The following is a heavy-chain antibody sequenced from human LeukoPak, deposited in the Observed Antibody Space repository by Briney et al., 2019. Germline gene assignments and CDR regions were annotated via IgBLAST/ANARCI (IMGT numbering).Heavy chain of an antibody. CDR1: GFTFSSYA. Sequence: GGSLRLSCAASGFTFSSYAMSWVRQAPGKGLEWVSAISGSGGSTYYADSVKGRFTISRDNAKNSLYLQMNSLRAEDTAVYYCARVGPGAAAGTGWFDPWGQGTLVTVSS. CDR3: ARVGPGAAAGTGWFDP. V-gene: IGHV3-23*01. CDR2: ISGSGGST. J-gene: IGHJ5*02. D-gene: IGHD6-13*01.